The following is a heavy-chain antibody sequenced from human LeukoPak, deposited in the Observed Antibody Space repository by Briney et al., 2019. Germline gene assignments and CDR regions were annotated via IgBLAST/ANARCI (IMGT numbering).Heavy chain of an antibody. D-gene: IGHD6-13*01. V-gene: IGHV5-51*01. J-gene: IGHJ4*02. CDR3: ARRSPGAAGTSIDY. Sequence: GESLKISCQTSGYYFSSYGVAWVRQVPGKGLEWMGIIWPGDSETRYSPTFQGQVTISADKSISTAYLQWSSLKASDTAMYYCARRSPGAAGTSIDYWGQGTLVTVSS. CDR2: IWPGDSET. CDR1: GYYFSSYG.